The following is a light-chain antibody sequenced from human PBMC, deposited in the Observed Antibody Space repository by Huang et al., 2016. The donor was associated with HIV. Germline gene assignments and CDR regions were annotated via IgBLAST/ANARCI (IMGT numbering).Light chain of an antibody. CDR2: LGS. V-gene: IGKV2-28*01. CDR3: MEALQTPYT. Sequence: DVVMTQSPLSLPVPPGEPASISCRSSQSLRHRNGLNYLDWYLQKPGQSPQLLIHLGSSRASGVPDRFSGGGSGTDFSLNISRVEAEDAGIYYCMEALQTPYTLGQGTKLEIK. J-gene: IGKJ2*01. CDR1: QSLRHRNGLNY.